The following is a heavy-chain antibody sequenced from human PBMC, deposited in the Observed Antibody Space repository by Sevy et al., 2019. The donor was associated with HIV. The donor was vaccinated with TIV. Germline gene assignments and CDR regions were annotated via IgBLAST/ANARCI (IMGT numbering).Heavy chain of an antibody. V-gene: IGHV3-21*01. CDR3: ARNNGSSWPNYFDY. CDR2: ISAETDYI. CDR1: GFMFSAYS. D-gene: IGHD6-13*01. Sequence: GGSLRLSCAASGFMFSAYSMNWVRQAPGKGLEWVASISAETDYIYYGDSLKGRFTISRDNAKNSLYLQIHSLRAEDTAVYYCARNNGSSWPNYFDYWGQGTLVTVSS. J-gene: IGHJ4*02.